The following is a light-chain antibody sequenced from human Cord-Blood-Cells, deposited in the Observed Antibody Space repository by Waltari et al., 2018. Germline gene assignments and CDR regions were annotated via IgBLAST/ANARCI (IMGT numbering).Light chain of an antibody. CDR3: AAWDDSLSGWV. V-gene: IGLV1-47*01. Sequence: QAPSASWTPRPRVNNSFFGSQPNHRSNYVSLYQQLPGTAPKLLIYRNNQRPSGVPDRFSGSKSGTSASLAISGLRSEDEADYYCAAWDDSLSGWVFGGGTKLTVL. CDR1: QPNHRSNY. CDR2: RNN. J-gene: IGLJ3*02.